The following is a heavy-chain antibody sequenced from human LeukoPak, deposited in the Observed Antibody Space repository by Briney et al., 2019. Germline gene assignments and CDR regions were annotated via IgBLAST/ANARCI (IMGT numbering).Heavy chain of an antibody. V-gene: IGHV3-21*01. CDR2: ISSSSTYI. J-gene: IGHJ4*02. D-gene: IGHD2-2*01. CDR3: ATAYCSSTRCSYYFDS. Sequence: PGGSLRLSCAASGFTFDSYGMNWVRQAPGKGLEWISSISSSSTYIYYADSVKGRFTISRDNAKNSLYLQMNSLRAEDTAVYYCATAYCSSTRCSYYFDSWGQGTLLTVSS. CDR1: GFTFDSYG.